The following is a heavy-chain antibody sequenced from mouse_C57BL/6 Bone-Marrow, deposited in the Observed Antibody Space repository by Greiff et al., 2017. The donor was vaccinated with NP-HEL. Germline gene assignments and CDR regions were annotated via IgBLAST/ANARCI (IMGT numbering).Heavy chain of an antibody. CDR1: GYTFTSYG. CDR3: ARRRGFYYCGSDWYFDV. D-gene: IGHD1-1*01. J-gene: IGHJ1*03. Sequence: EVQLQQSGAELVRPGSSVKMSCKTSGYTFTSYGINWVKQRPGQGLEWIGYIYIGNGYTEYNEKFKGKATLTSDTSSSTAYMQLSSLTSEDSAIYFCARRRGFYYCGSDWYFDVWGTGTTVTVSS. CDR2: IYIGNGYT. V-gene: IGHV1-58*01.